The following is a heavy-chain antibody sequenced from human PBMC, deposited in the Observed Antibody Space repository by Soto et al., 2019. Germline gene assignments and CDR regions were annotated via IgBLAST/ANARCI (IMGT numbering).Heavy chain of an antibody. CDR3: AEDAYTSPPGDI. Sequence: EVQLLDSGGGLVQPGGSLRLSCAASGFTFSSYGMSWVRQGPGKGLEWVSAISGSGGTTYYADSVKGRFTISRDNSMNMVYPQMNSLGGEGPAVNFCAEDAYTSPPGDIWGQGTMVTVSS. J-gene: IGHJ3*02. CDR2: ISGSGGTT. CDR1: GFTFSSYG. V-gene: IGHV3-23*01. D-gene: IGHD2-2*01.